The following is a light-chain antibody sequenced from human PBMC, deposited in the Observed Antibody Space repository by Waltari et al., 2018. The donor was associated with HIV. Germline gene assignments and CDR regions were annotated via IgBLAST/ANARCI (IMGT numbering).Light chain of an antibody. V-gene: IGLV4-60*03. J-gene: IGLJ3*02. CDR1: RGHNTYI. CDR2: LEGSGSY. CDR3: GTWDTNTEV. Sequence: QPVLTQSSSASASLGSSVKLTCTLDRGHNTYIITWHREEPWQSPQEWVKLEGSGSYKRGSAVHERFSVSSSGADRYLTISNLQSEDEADYYCGTWDTNTEVFGGRTKLTVL.